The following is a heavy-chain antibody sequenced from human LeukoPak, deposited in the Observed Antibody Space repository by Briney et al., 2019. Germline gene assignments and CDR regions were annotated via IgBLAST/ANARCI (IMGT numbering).Heavy chain of an antibody. D-gene: IGHD3-22*01. CDR2: IYYSGST. V-gene: IGHV4-59*01. Sequence: SETLSLTCTVSGESISGFYWTWIRQPPGKGLEWIGYIYYSGSTNYNPSLKSRVAISVDTSKNQFSLKLSSVTAADTAVYYCTRGSIAYYYMDVWGKGTTVTISS. CDR3: TRGSIAYYYMDV. J-gene: IGHJ6*03. CDR1: GESISGFY.